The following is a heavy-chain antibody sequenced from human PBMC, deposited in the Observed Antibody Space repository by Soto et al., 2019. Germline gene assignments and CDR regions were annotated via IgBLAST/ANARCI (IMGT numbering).Heavy chain of an antibody. D-gene: IGHD1-26*01. J-gene: IGHJ6*01. CDR3: ARAKWELLTVWYYYGMDX. CDR1: GYTFTSYD. Sequence: QVQLVQSGAEVKKPGASVKVSCKASGYTFTSYDINWVRQATGQGLEWMGWMNPNSGNTGYAQKXXXXXXXXXXXXXXXXXXXXXXXXXXXXXXYYCARAKWELLTVWYYYGMDXW. V-gene: IGHV1-8*01. CDR2: MNPNSGNT.